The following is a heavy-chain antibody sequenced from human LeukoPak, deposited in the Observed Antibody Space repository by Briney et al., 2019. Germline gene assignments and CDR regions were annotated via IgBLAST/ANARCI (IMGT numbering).Heavy chain of an antibody. Sequence: GRSLRLSCAASGFTFDDYAMHWVRQAPGKGLEWVSGISGSGGSTYYADSVKGRFTISRDNSKNTLYLQMNSLRAEDTAVYYCAKDRNWGPSYYFDYWGQGTLVTVSS. CDR2: ISGSGGST. D-gene: IGHD7-27*01. V-gene: IGHV3-23*01. CDR3: AKDRNWGPSYYFDY. J-gene: IGHJ4*02. CDR1: GFTFDDYA.